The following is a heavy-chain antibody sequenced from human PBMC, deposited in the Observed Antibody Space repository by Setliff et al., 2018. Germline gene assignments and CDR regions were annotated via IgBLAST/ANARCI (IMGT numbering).Heavy chain of an antibody. CDR2: ISHNGRV. CDR1: GGAVSGFY. Sequence: SETLSLTCDIKGGAVSGFYWSWIRQTPGKDLEWIGEISHNGRVSSSPSLKSRVTISVDRVKNHFSLKLTSVTAADTAMYYCARSRYYDSSGNNYGLDYWGQGTLVTVSS. D-gene: IGHD3-22*01. J-gene: IGHJ4*02. CDR3: ARSRYYDSSGNNYGLDY. V-gene: IGHV4-34*01.